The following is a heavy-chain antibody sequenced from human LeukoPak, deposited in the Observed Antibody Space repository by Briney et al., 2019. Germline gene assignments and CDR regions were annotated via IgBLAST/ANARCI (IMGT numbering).Heavy chain of an antibody. D-gene: IGHD1-14*01. V-gene: IGHV1-2*02. CDR2: INPNSGGT. CDR1: GYTFTGYY. Sequence: ASVTVSCTASGYTFTGYYMHWVRQAPGQGLEWMGWINPNSGGTNYAQKLQGRVTMTRDTSISTAYMELSRLRSDDTAVYYCARERYGDAFDIGGQGTMVTVSS. J-gene: IGHJ3*02. CDR3: ARERYGDAFDI.